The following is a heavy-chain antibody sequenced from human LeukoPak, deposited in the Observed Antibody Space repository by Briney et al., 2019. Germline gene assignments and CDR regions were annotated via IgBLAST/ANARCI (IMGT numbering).Heavy chain of an antibody. CDR2: IRYDGSNK. CDR1: GFTFSSYW. CDR3: AKGGGYEAQYYYYYLDV. J-gene: IGHJ6*03. Sequence: GGSLRLSCAASGFTFSSYWMSWVRQAPGKGLEWVAFIRYDGSNKYYADSVKGRFTISRDNSKNTLYLQMKSLRAEDTAVYYCAKGGGYEAQYYYYYLDVWGKGTTVTISS. D-gene: IGHD5-12*01. V-gene: IGHV3-30*02.